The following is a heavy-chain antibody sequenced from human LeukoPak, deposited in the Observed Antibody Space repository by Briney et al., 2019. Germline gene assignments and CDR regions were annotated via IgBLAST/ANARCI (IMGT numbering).Heavy chain of an antibody. V-gene: IGHV4-34*01. CDR2: INHSGST. CDR1: GGSFSGYY. D-gene: IGHD2-15*01. Sequence: SETLSLTCAVYGGSFSGYYWSWIRQTPGKGLEWIGEINHSGSTNYNPSLKSRVTISVDTSKNQFSLKLSSVTAADTAVYYCAREGSGGNCYCPWGQGTLATVSS. J-gene: IGHJ5*02. CDR3: AREGSGGNCYCP.